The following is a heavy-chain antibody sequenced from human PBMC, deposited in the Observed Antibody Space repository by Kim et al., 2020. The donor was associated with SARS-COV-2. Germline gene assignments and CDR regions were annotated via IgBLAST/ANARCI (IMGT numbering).Heavy chain of an antibody. CDR1: GFTFNDYG. CDR2: ISCNGGSI. D-gene: IGHD2-8*02. V-gene: IGHV3-9*01. J-gene: IGHJ6*01. Sequence: GGSLRLSCAASGFTFNDYGMHWVRQAPGKGLEWVSGISCNGGSIDYADSVKGRFTISRDNAKNSLYLQMNSLRAEDTALYYCAKNMAVGSTGDHVNYGM. CDR3: AKNMAVGSTGDHVNYGM.